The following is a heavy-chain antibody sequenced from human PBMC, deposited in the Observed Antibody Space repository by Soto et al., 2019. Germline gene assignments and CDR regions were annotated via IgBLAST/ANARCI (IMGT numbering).Heavy chain of an antibody. Sequence: SETLSLTCTVSGGSISSYYWSWIRQPPGKGLEWIGYIYYSGSTNYNPSLKSRVTISVDTSKNQFSLKLSSVTAADTAVYYCARVEPVAYSSSWYWFDPWGQGTLVTVSS. CDR3: ARVEPVAYSSSWYWFDP. CDR1: GGSISSYY. J-gene: IGHJ5*02. D-gene: IGHD6-13*01. V-gene: IGHV4-59*01. CDR2: IYYSGST.